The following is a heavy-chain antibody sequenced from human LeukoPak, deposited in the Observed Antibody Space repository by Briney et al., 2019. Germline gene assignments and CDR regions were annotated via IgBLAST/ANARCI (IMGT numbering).Heavy chain of an antibody. CDR1: GDSVSSYY. Sequence: SETLSLIYNVSGDSVSSYYWSWIRQPAGKGLEWIGRIYTSGSTNYNPSLKSRVTMSVDTSKNQFSLKLSSVTAADTAVYYCARGRYCSGGSCYVNWFDPWGQGTLVTVSS. V-gene: IGHV4-4*07. CDR2: IYTSGST. J-gene: IGHJ5*02. D-gene: IGHD2-15*01. CDR3: ARGRYCSGGSCYVNWFDP.